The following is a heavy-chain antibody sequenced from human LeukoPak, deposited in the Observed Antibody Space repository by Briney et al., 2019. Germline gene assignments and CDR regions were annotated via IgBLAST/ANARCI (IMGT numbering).Heavy chain of an antibody. CDR1: GGSFSGSY. J-gene: IGHJ6*02. Sequence: SETLSLTCAVYGGSFSGSYWSWVRQPPGKGLEWVGEINHIGSTNYNPSLKSRVTTSVDTSKNQFSLKLSSVTAADTAVYYCARQRLGYCSSTSCPSRYYYYGMDVWGQGTTVTVSS. V-gene: IGHV4-34*01. CDR3: ARQRLGYCSSTSCPSRYYYYGMDV. CDR2: INHIGST. D-gene: IGHD2-2*01.